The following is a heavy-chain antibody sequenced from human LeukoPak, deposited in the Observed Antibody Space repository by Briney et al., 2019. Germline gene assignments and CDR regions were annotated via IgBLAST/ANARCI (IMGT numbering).Heavy chain of an antibody. CDR1: GITLSNYG. Sequence: GGSLRLSCSVSGITLSNYGMSWVRQAPGKGLEWVAGISGSGGSTNYADSVKGRFTISRDNPKNTLFLQMKSLRAEDTAVYFCAKRGVVIRVILVGFHKEAYYFDSWGQGALVTVSS. CDR2: ISGSGGST. V-gene: IGHV3-23*01. J-gene: IGHJ4*02. D-gene: IGHD3-22*01. CDR3: AKRGVVIRVILVGFHKEAYYFDS.